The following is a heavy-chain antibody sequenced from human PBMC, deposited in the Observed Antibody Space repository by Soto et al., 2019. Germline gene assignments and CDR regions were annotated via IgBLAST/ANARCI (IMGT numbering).Heavy chain of an antibody. Sequence: GGSLRLSCAASGFTFSNAWMSWVRQAPGKGLDWVGRIKSQTDGGTTDYAAPVKGRFTISRDDSKNTLYLQMNSLKTEDTAVYYCTTVAGTPDDYYYYGMDVWGQGTTVTVSS. CDR1: GFTFSNAW. D-gene: IGHD6-13*01. V-gene: IGHV3-15*01. CDR2: IKSQTDGGTT. CDR3: TTVAGTPDDYYYYGMDV. J-gene: IGHJ6*02.